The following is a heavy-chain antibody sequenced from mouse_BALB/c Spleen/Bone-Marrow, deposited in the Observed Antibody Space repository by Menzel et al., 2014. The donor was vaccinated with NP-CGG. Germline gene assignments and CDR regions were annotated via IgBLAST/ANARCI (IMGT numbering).Heavy chain of an antibody. CDR1: GYTFTDYP. CDR2: ISIYSGNT. J-gene: IGHJ2*01. CDR3: ARGFLGYFDY. Sequence: VKLQESGPELVRPGVSVKISCKGSGYTFTDYPMHWVKQSHAKSLEWIGVISIYSGNTNYNQNFKGKAKMTVDKSSSTVYMELARLTSEDSAVYHCARGFLGYFDYWGQGTTLTVSS. V-gene: IGHV1S137*01.